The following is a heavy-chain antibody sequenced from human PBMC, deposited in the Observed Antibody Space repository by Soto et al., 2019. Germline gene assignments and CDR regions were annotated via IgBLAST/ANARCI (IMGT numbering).Heavy chain of an antibody. J-gene: IGHJ4*02. Sequence: PSETLSLTCTVSGGSISSGDYYWSWIRQPPGKGLEWIGYINYSGRTNYNPSLKSRVTISVDKSKNHFSLKLSSVTTADTAVYYCARSEATGLDYWGQGTLVTVSS. D-gene: IGHD1-26*01. CDR2: INYSGRT. V-gene: IGHV4-30-4*01. CDR1: GGSISSGDYY. CDR3: ARSEATGLDY.